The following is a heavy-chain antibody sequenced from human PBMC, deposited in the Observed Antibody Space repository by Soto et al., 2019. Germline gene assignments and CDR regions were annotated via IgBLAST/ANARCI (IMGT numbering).Heavy chain of an antibody. J-gene: IGHJ4*02. CDR2: ISAYNCNT. V-gene: IGHV1-18*01. CDR3: AMDLHVDNTSDY. CDR1: GYTFTSYG. D-gene: IGHD1-1*01. Sequence: QVQLVQSGAEVNKPGASVKVSCKPSGYTFTSYGITWVRQAPGQGLEWMGWISAYNCNTNYAQKRQVRVTITTDTSMITAYMELRRVRPDDTAVYYCAMDLHVDNTSDYWGQATLVTVS.